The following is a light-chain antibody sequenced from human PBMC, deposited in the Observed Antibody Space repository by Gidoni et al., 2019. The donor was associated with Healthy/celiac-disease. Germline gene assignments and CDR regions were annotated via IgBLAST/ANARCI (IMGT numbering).Light chain of an antibody. CDR2: DAS. CDR1: QSVSSY. V-gene: IGKV3-11*01. CDR3: QQSRNWPPELT. J-gene: IGKJ4*01. Sequence: IVLTPSPATLSLSPGERATRSCRASQSVSSYLAWYQQKPGQAPRLLIYDASNRATGSPARFRGSGSGTDFTLTISSLEPEDFEVYYCQQSRNWPPELTFGGGTKVEIK.